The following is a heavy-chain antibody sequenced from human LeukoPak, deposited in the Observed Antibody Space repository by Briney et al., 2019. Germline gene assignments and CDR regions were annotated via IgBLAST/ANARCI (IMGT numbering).Heavy chain of an antibody. Sequence: GGSLRLSCAASGFTFSSYWMSWVRQAPGKGLGWVANIKQDESEEYYADSVKGRFTISGDNAKNSLYLQMNSLRPEDSAMYYCARELWELDAFDIWGQGTMVIVSS. V-gene: IGHV3-7*03. CDR2: IKQDESEE. CDR3: ARELWELDAFDI. CDR1: GFTFSSYW. D-gene: IGHD3-16*01. J-gene: IGHJ3*02.